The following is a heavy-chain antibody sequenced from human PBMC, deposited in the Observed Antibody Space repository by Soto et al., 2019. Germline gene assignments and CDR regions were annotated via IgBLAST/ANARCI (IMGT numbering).Heavy chain of an antibody. J-gene: IGHJ4*02. V-gene: IGHV3-7*01. CDR1: GFTFSSFW. Sequence: GGSLRLSCAASGFTFSSFWMDWVRQAPGKGLEWVANINPDGSEKQYVDSAKGRFTISRDNAKNSLYLQMSSVTAEDSALYYCSRSLDSWGQGTRVTVSS. CDR2: INPDGSEK. CDR3: SRSLDS.